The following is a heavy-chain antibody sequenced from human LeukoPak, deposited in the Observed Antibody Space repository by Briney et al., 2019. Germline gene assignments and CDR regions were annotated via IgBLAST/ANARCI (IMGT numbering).Heavy chain of an antibody. CDR2: IYYSGST. V-gene: IGHV4-59*01. D-gene: IGHD4-23*01. J-gene: IGHJ4*02. CDR3: ARTRYGGKTLDY. CDR1: GGSISGYY. Sequence: SETLSLTCTVSGGSISGYYWSWIRQPPGKGLEWIGYIYYSGSTNYNPSLKSRVTISVDTSKNQFSLKLNSVTAADTAVYYCARTRYGGKTLDYWGQGTLVTVSS.